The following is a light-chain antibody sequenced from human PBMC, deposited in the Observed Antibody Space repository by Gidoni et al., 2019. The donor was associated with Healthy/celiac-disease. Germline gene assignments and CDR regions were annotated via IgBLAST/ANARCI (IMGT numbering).Light chain of an antibody. V-gene: IGKV3-11*01. CDR1: QSVSSY. Sequence: EIVLTQSPATLSLSPRERATLSCRASQSVSSYLAWYQQKPGQAPRLLIYDASNRATGIPARFSGSGSGTDFTLTISSLEPEDFAVYYCQQRSNWPPSTFGGGTKVEIK. CDR2: DAS. CDR3: QQRSNWPPST. J-gene: IGKJ4*01.